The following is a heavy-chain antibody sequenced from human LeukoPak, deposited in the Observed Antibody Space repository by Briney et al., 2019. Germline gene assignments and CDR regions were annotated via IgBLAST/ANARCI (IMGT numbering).Heavy chain of an antibody. CDR3: ARDRGGGGLNWFGGL. D-gene: IGHD2-15*01. J-gene: IGHJ4*02. CDR2: IYYTGST. Sequence: SETLSLTCTVSGGSISSGGYYWSWIRQHPGKGLEWIGYIYYTGSTYYNPSLKSRVTISIDMSKNQFSLKLSSVTAADTAVYYCARDRGGGGLNWFGGLWGQGTLVTVYS. CDR1: GGSISSGGYY. V-gene: IGHV4-31*03.